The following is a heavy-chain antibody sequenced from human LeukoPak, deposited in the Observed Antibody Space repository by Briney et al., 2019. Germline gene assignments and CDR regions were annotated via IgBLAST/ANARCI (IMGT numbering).Heavy chain of an antibody. J-gene: IGHJ3*02. CDR3: ASTSYNPSIKSRVNISVDTSKNQFSLKLSSVTAADTAVYYCARLGIAVASRRANAFDI. V-gene: IGHV1-18*01. CDR2: ISAYNGNT. CDR1: GYTFTSYG. D-gene: IGHD3-10*01. Sequence: GASVKLSCKASGYTFTSYGMSWVRQAPGQGLEWMGWISAYNGNTNYAQNLKGRVTMITDTYTSTAYKELRSLTSDSTADNYSASTSYNPSIKSRVNISVDTSKNQFSLKLSSVTAADTAVYYCARLGIAVASRRANAFDIWGQGTMVTVSS.